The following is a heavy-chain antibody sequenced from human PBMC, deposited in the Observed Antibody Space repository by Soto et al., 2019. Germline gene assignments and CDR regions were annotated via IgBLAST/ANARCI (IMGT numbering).Heavy chain of an antibody. Sequence: EVQLLESGGGLVQPGGSLRLSCAASGFTFSNYAMSWVRQAPGMGLEWVSFISESGGSTYYAESVKGRFTISRDNSKATLYLQLNNRRAGDTAVYHFAKGGWIDAGGQGPLVTVSS. CDR1: GFTFSNYA. CDR3: AKGGWIDA. D-gene: IGHD2-2*03. V-gene: IGHV3-23*01. J-gene: IGHJ5*02. CDR2: ISESGGST.